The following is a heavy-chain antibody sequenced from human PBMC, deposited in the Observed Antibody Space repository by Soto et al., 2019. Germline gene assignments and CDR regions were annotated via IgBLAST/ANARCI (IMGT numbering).Heavy chain of an antibody. Sequence: QVQLVESGGGVVQPGRSLRLSCAASGFTFSSLGMHWVRQSPGKGLEWVAIVSNDGSSNYYADSVKGRFTISRDNSKNTLDLQLNSLRAEDTAVYYCAKEIGDSSDSPLDYWGQGTLVTVSS. CDR2: VSNDGSSN. J-gene: IGHJ4*02. D-gene: IGHD3-22*01. CDR1: GFTFSSLG. CDR3: AKEIGDSSDSPLDY. V-gene: IGHV3-30*18.